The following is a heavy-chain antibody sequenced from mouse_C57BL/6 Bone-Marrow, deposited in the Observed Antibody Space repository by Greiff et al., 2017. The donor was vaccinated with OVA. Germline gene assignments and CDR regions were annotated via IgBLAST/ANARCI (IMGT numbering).Heavy chain of an antibody. V-gene: IGHV1-59*01. CDR3: ARWLLTVAY. CDR2: IVPPDSYT. D-gene: IGHD2-3*01. Sequence: QVQLQQPGAELVRPGTSVKLSCKASGYTFTSYWMHWVNQRPAQGLEGIGGIVPPDSYTTYNKKFKGKATLTVDTSSSTAYMQLSSLTSGDSAVYYCARWLLTVAYWGQGTLVTVSA. CDR1: GYTFTSYW. J-gene: IGHJ3*01.